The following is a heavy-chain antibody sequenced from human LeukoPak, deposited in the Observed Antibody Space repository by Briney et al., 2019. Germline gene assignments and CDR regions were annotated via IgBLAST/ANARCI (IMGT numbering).Heavy chain of an antibody. CDR1: GGSFSAYY. CDR3: ARAPMVISVRSHYYYMDV. J-gene: IGHJ6*03. Sequence: SETLSLTCAVYGGSFSAYYWSWIRQPPGKGLEWIGEINHSGSTNYNPSLKSRVTISVDKSKNQFSLKLSSVTAADTAVYYCARAPMVISVRSHYYYMDVWGKGTTVTVSS. D-gene: IGHD3-22*01. V-gene: IGHV4-34*01. CDR2: INHSGST.